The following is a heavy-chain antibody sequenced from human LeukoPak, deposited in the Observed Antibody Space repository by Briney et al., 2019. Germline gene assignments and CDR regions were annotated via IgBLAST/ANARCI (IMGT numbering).Heavy chain of an antibody. CDR1: GFTVSSNY. J-gene: IGHJ4*02. D-gene: IGHD6-19*01. V-gene: IGHV3-66*01. CDR3: AREIPVAGTDY. Sequence: GGSLRLSCAASGFTVSSNYMSWVRQAPGKGLEWVSVIYSGGSTYYADSVKGRFTISRDNSKNTLYLQTNSLRAEDTAVYYCAREIPVAGTDYWGQGTLVTVSS. CDR2: IYSGGST.